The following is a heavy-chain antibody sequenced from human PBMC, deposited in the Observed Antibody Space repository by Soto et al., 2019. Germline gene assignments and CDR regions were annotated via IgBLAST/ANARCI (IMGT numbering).Heavy chain of an antibody. CDR2: INPSGGST. Sequence: GASVKVSCKASGYTFTSYYMHWVRQAPGQGLEWMGIINPSGGSTSYAQKFQGRVTMTRDTSTSTVYMELSSLRSDDTAVYYCARDQGSLRSGQDAFDIWGQGTMVTVSS. V-gene: IGHV1-46*01. J-gene: IGHJ3*02. CDR1: GYTFTSYY. D-gene: IGHD3-3*01. CDR3: ARDQGSLRSGQDAFDI.